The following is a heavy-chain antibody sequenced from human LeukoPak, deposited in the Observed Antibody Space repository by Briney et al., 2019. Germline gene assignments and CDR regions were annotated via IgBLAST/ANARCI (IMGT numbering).Heavy chain of an antibody. CDR1: GGTFSSYV. J-gene: IGHJ3*02. CDR2: ISAYNGNT. V-gene: IGHV1-18*01. D-gene: IGHD6-19*01. CDR3: ARGSQGIAVAGTDWVAFDI. Sequence: ASVKVSCKASGGTFSSYVISWVRQAPGQGLEWMGWISAYNGNTNYAQKLQGRVTMTTDASTSTAYMELRSLRSDDTAVYYCARGSQGIAVAGTDWVAFDIWGQGTMVTVSS.